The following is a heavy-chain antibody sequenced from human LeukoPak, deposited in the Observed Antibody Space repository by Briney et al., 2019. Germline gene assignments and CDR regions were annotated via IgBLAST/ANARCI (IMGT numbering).Heavy chain of an antibody. J-gene: IGHJ4*02. CDR2: INYSGTT. CDR3: ARLSDY. CDR1: GGAISNDNYY. Sequence: PSETLSLTCTVSGGAISNDNYYWGWIRQPPGKGLEWIASINYSGTTYYNPSLNSRVSISVDTSKTQLSLRLSSVTAADTVVYYCARLSDYWGQGILVTVSS. V-gene: IGHV4-39*01.